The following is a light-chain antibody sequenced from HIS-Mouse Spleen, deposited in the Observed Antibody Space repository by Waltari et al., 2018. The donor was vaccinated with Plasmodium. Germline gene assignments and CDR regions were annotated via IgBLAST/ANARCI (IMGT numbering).Light chain of an antibody. CDR2: QAS. J-gene: IGLJ2*01. CDR1: KLGDKY. Sequence: SYELTQPPSVSVSPGQPATLTCSGDKLGDKYVCWYQQKPGQSPVLVIYQASKRPSGIPERFSGSNSGNTATLTISGTQAMDEADYYCQAWDSSTAWVFGGGTKLTVL. V-gene: IGLV3-1*01. CDR3: QAWDSSTAWV.